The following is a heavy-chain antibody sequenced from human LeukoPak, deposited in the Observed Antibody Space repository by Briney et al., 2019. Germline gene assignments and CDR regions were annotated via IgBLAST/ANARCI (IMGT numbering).Heavy chain of an antibody. CDR2: ISYDGSNK. V-gene: IGHV3-30*18. CDR3: AKEGRRYSYGRHFDY. Sequence: GGSLRLSCAASGFTFSSYGMHWVRQAPGKGLEWVAVISYDGSNKYYADSVKGRFTISRDNSKNTLYLQMNSLRAEDTAVYYCAKEGRRYSYGRHFDYWGQGTLVTVSS. D-gene: IGHD5-18*01. CDR1: GFTFSSYG. J-gene: IGHJ4*02.